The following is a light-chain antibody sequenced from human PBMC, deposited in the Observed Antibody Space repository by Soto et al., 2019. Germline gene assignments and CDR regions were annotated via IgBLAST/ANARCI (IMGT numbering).Light chain of an antibody. V-gene: IGLV2-14*01. Sequence: QSALTQAASVSGSPGQSITISCTGASSDFGDHKSVSWYQHHPGKAPKLIIYEVNYRPSGVSSRFSGSRSGNTASLTISGLQAEDEAHYYRSTSTDTSILFGGGTQLTVL. CDR2: EVN. CDR1: SSDFGDHKS. CDR3: STSTDTSIL. J-gene: IGLJ2*01.